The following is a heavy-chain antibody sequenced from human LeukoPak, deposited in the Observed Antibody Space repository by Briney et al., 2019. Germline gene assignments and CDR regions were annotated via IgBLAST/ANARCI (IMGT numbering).Heavy chain of an antibody. CDR3: AKAAIMAPMNADWFDP. D-gene: IGHD5-12*01. Sequence: GASVKVSCKASGYTFTNYEINWVRQATGQGLEWMGWMNPKSGNTAYAQKFQGRVSMTWDTSIGTAYLELSSLTSDDTAVYYCAKAAIMAPMNADWFDPWGQGTLVTASS. J-gene: IGHJ5*02. CDR1: GYTFTNYE. V-gene: IGHV1-8*01. CDR2: MNPKSGNT.